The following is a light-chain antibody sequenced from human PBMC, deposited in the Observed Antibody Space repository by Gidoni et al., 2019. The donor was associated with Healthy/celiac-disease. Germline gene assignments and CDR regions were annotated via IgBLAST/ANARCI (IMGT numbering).Light chain of an antibody. CDR3: QQYYSTSWT. V-gene: IGKV4-1*01. Sequence: DIVMTQSPASLAVSLGERATIYCKSSQSVLYSSNNKNYLAWYQQKPGQPPKLLIYWTSTRESGVPDRFSGSGSGTDFTLTISSLQAEDVAVYYCQQYYSTSWTFGQGTKVEIK. J-gene: IGKJ1*01. CDR2: WTS. CDR1: QSVLYSSNNKNY.